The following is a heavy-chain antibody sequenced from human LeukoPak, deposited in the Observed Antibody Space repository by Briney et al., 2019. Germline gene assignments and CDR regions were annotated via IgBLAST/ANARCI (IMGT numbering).Heavy chain of an antibody. J-gene: IGHJ4*02. CDR3: ARHEQWLVYFDY. D-gene: IGHD6-19*01. CDR1: GGSISSSSYY. Sequence: SETLSLSCTVSGGSISSSSYYWGWIRQPPGKGLEWIGSIYYSGSTYYNPSLKSRVTISVDTSKNQFSLKLSSVTAADTAVYYCARHEQWLVYFDYWGQGTLVTVSS. CDR2: IYYSGST. V-gene: IGHV4-39*01.